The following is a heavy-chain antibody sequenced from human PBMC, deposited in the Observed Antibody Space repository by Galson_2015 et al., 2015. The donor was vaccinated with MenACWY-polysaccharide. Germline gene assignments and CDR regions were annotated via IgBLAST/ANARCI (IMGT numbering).Heavy chain of an antibody. CDR3: ARASPPYYDFWSGYYYFDY. CDR2: IRYDGSNK. D-gene: IGHD3-3*01. V-gene: IGHV3-33*01. Sequence: SLRLSCAASGFTFSSYGMHWVRQAPGKGLEWVAVIRYDGSNKYYADSVKGRFTISRDNSKNTLYLQMNSLRAEDTAVYYCARASPPYYDFWSGYYYFDYWGQGTLVTVSS. CDR1: GFTFSSYG. J-gene: IGHJ4*02.